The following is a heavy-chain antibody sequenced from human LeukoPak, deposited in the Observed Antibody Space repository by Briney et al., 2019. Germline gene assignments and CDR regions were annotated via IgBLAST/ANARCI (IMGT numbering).Heavy chain of an antibody. J-gene: IGHJ6*03. CDR2: INHSGST. V-gene: IGHV4-34*01. CDR1: GGSFSGYY. CDR3: ARGLFRSRPRLKYMDV. Sequence: TSSETLSLTCAVYGGSFSGYYWSWIRQPPGKGLEWIGEINHSGSTNYNPSLKSRVTISVDTSKNQFSLKLSSVTAADTAVYYCARGLFRSRPRLKYMDVWGKGTTVTVSS. D-gene: IGHD2-8*01.